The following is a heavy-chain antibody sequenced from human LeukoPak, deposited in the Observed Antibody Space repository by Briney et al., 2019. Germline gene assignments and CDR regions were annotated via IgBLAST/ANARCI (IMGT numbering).Heavy chain of an antibody. D-gene: IGHD2-2*01. CDR1: GGSISSSSYY. CDR3: ARGPSGLGQIVVVPAAMDDYYYYYMDV. J-gene: IGHJ6*03. CDR2: IYYSGST. Sequence: SETLSLTCTVSGGSISSSSYYWGWIRQPPGKGLEWIGSIYYSGSTYYNPSLKSRVTISVDPSKNQFSLKLSSVTAADTAVYYCARGPSGLGQIVVVPAAMDDYYYYYMDVWGKGTTVTVSS. V-gene: IGHV4-39*07.